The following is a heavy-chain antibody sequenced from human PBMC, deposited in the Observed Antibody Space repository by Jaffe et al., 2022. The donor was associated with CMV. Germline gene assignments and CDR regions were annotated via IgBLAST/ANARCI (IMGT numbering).Heavy chain of an antibody. CDR3: AKAQTPASMVRGLRNPFGMDV. Sequence: QVQLVESGGGVVQPGRSLRLSCVASGFTFSTYAMHWVRQAPGKGLEWVAVISYDGSNKYYADSVKGRFSISRDNSRNTLYLQMSSLRAEDTAVYYCAKAQTPASMVRGLRNPFGMDVWGQGTTVTVSS. CDR1: GFTFSTYA. CDR2: ISYDGSNK. V-gene: IGHV3-30*18. J-gene: IGHJ6*02. D-gene: IGHD3-10*01.